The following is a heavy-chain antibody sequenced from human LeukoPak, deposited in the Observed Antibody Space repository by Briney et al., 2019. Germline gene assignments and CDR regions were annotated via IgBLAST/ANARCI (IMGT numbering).Heavy chain of an antibody. CDR2: ISGSGGGT. J-gene: IGHJ4*02. V-gene: IGHV3-23*01. Sequence: GGSLRLSCAASGFTFSSHGMSWVRQAPGKGLEWVSGISGSGGGTFYADSVRGRFTISRDNSKNTVYLQMNSLRAEDTAVYYCAKSATTVTSNLDYWGQGTLVTVSS. D-gene: IGHD4-17*01. CDR3: AKSATTVTSNLDY. CDR1: GFTFSSHG.